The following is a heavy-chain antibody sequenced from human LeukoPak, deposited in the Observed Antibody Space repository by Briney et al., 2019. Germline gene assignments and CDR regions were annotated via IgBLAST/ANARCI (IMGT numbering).Heavy chain of an antibody. Sequence: GGSLRLSCAGSGFSVSGYWMTWVGQAPGKGLEWVANIKQDGSEKNYVDSVKGRFTISRDNAENSLFLQMNSLRVEDTAVYYCAREWQGGIAAAGTRIEGDYWGQGTLVAVSS. J-gene: IGHJ4*02. V-gene: IGHV3-7*01. CDR2: IKQDGSEK. CDR3: AREWQGGIAAAGTRIEGDY. CDR1: GFSVSGYW. D-gene: IGHD6-13*01.